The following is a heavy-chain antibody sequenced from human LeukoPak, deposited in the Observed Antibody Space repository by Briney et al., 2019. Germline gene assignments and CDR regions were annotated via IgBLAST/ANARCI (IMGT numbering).Heavy chain of an antibody. CDR2: IAPNSGDT. D-gene: IGHD2-8*02. V-gene: IGHV1-2*02. CDR1: GYTFTGYY. Sequence: GASVKVSCKASGYTFTGYYMHWVRQAPGQGLEWMGWIAPNSGDTKSAQKFQGRVTMTTDTSINTAYMELRNLKSDDTAVYYCANTGGSSLYYHYMDVWGTGTTVIVSS. CDR3: ANTGGSSLYYHYMDV. J-gene: IGHJ6*03.